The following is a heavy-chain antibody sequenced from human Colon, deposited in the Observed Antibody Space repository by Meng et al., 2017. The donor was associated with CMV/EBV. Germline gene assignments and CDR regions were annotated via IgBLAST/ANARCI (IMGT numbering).Heavy chain of an antibody. CDR1: GFSLNTYEVG. V-gene: IGHV2-5*02. J-gene: IGHJ4*02. D-gene: IGHD2-2*01. CDR3: AHKSLPAAFFDY. Sequence: QFTLKESGPTLVKPTQTLTLTCTFSGFSLNTYEVGVGWFRQPPGKAPEWLALIYWDDDKRYRSSLGNRLTLTHDASKNQVVLTMTDMDPVDTATYYCAHKSLPAAFFDYWSQGTLVTVSS. CDR2: IYWDDDK.